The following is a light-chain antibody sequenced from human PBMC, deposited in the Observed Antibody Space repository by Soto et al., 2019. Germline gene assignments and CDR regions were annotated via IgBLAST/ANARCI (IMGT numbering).Light chain of an antibody. Sequence: EIVLTQSPATLSLSPGERATLSCRASQSVSSYLAWYQQKPGQAPRLLIYDASNRATGIPARFSGSGSGTDFTLTISSLEPEDFAVYYCQQRSNRTLNFGGGTKVDIK. CDR1: QSVSSY. V-gene: IGKV3-11*01. CDR2: DAS. J-gene: IGKJ4*01. CDR3: QQRSNRTLN.